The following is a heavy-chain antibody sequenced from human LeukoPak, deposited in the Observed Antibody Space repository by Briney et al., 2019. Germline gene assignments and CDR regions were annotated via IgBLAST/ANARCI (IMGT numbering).Heavy chain of an antibody. CDR1: GFTFSSYW. CDR3: AKELVEWQLINAGYFQH. Sequence: GGSLRLSCAASGFTFSSYWMTWVRQAPGKGLEWVAKIKQDGSEKYYVDSVKGRFTISRDNAKNSLYLQMNSLRVEDTAVYYCAKELVEWQLINAGYFQHWGQGTLVTVSS. J-gene: IGHJ1*01. CDR2: IKQDGSEK. D-gene: IGHD1-26*01. V-gene: IGHV3-7*01.